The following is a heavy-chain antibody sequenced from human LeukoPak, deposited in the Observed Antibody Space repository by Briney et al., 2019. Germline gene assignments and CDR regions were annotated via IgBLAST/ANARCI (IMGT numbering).Heavy chain of an antibody. CDR1: GYIFTSYF. CDR3: ARGGGSSSWYGLH. D-gene: IGHD6-13*01. J-gene: IGHJ4*02. CDR2: IIPIFGTA. Sequence: GASVKVSCKASGYIFTSYFMHWVRQAPGQGLEWMGGIIPIFGTANYAQKFQGRVTITADKSTSTAYMELSSLRFEDTAVYYCARGGGSSSWYGLHWGQGTLVTVSS. V-gene: IGHV1-69*06.